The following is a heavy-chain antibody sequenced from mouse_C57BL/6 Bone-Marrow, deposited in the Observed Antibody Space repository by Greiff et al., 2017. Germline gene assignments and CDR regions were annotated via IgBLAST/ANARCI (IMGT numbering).Heavy chain of an antibody. CDR2: ISNGGGST. CDR1: GFTFSDYY. J-gene: IGHJ4*01. D-gene: IGHD1-1*01. CDR3: AFTTVVAKGAMDY. Sequence: EVQLVESGGGLVQPGGSLKLSCAASGFTFSDYYMYWVRQTPEQRLAWVAYISNGGGSTYYPDTLKGRFTISRANAKNTLYLQMSRLKSEDTAMDYCAFTTVVAKGAMDYWGQGTSVTVSS. V-gene: IGHV5-12*01.